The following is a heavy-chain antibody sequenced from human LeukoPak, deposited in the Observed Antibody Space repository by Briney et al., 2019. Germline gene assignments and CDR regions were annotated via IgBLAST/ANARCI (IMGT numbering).Heavy chain of an antibody. V-gene: IGHV4-61*02. CDR2: IYYSGST. J-gene: IGHJ5*02. CDR1: GGSISSGSYY. CDR3: ARERRAALHNWFDP. D-gene: IGHD6-6*01. Sequence: PSQTLSLTCTVSGGSISSGSYYWSWIRQPAGKGLEGLGSIYYSGSTNYNPSLKSRVTISVDTSKNQFSLKLSSVTAADTAVYYCARERRAALHNWFDPWGQGTLVAVSS.